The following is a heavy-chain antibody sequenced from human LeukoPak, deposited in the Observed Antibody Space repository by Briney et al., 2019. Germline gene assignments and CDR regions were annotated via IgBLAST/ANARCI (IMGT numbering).Heavy chain of an antibody. J-gene: IGHJ6*02. CDR1: GFTFSSYS. D-gene: IGHD3-3*01. Sequence: GGSLRLSCAASGFTFSSYSMNWVRQAPGKGLEWVSSISSSSSYIYYADSVKGRFTISRDNAKNSLYLQMNSLRAEDTAVYYCARGYYDFWSGYPYGMDVWGQGTTVTVSS. CDR2: ISSSSSYI. V-gene: IGHV3-21*01. CDR3: ARGYYDFWSGYPYGMDV.